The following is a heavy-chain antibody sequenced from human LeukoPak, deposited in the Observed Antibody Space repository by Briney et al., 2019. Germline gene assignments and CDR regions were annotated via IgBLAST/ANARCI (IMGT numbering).Heavy chain of an antibody. CDR1: RFTFTSYR. D-gene: IGHD3-10*01. V-gene: IGHV3-30*03. Sequence: SLRLSFLSTRFTFTSYRMHWARQAPAKGLAGVALITYDGYYKYYSDSVKGRFTISRHTSKHTMYLQMKSLRAEDTAVYYCPRDLSPLVRASPRAYWGEGTLVTVSS. CDR2: ITYDGYYK. J-gene: IGHJ4*02. CDR3: PRDLSPLVRASPRAY.